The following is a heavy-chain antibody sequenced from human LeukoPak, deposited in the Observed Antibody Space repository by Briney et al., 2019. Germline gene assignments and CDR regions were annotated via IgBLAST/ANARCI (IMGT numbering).Heavy chain of an antibody. Sequence: PGGSLRLSCAASGFTFSSYEMNWVRQAPGKVLGWVSYISSSGSTIYYADSVKGRFTISRDNAKNSLYLQMNSLRAEDTAVYYCAALGITMIGGVWGKGTTVTISS. CDR3: AALGITMIGGV. V-gene: IGHV3-48*03. CDR2: ISSSGSTI. D-gene: IGHD3-10*02. J-gene: IGHJ6*04. CDR1: GFTFSSYE.